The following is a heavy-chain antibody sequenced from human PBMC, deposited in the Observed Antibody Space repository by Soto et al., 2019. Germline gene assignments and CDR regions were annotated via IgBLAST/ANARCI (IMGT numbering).Heavy chain of an antibody. J-gene: IGHJ4*02. V-gene: IGHV3-21*01. Sequence: PGGSLRLSCAASGFTFSSYSMNWVRQAPGKGLEWVSSISSSSSYIYYADSVKGRFTISRDNAKNSLYLQMNSLRAEDTAVYYCARVSRYCSGGSCYSDPPYWGQGTLVTVSS. CDR2: ISSSSSYI. CDR1: GFTFSSYS. CDR3: ARVSRYCSGGSCYSDPPY. D-gene: IGHD2-15*01.